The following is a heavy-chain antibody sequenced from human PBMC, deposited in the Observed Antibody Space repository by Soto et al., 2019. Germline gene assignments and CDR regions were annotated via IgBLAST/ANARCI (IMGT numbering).Heavy chain of an antibody. CDR2: IYYSGST. D-gene: IGHD6-6*01. CDR1: GGSISSSSYY. Sequence: SETLSLTCTVSGGSISSSSYYWGWIRQPPGKGLEWIGSIYYSGSTYYNPSLKSRVTISVDTPKNQFSLKLSSVTAADTAVYYCARRLIAARPIWFDPWGQGTLVTVSS. V-gene: IGHV4-39*01. CDR3: ARRLIAARPIWFDP. J-gene: IGHJ5*02.